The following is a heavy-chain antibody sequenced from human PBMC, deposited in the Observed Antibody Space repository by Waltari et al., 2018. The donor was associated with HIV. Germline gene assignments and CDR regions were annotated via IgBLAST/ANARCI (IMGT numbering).Heavy chain of an antibody. CDR2: ISWNSGTI. D-gene: IGHD4-17*01. CDR3: AKDKRSGYGGNSVWYFDL. Sequence: EVQLVESGGGLVQPGRSLRLSCAASGFTFDDFAIHWVGQAPGKGLEWVSGISWNSGTIGYADSVKGRFTISRDNAKNSLYLQMNSLRAEDTALYYCAKDKRSGYGGNSVWYFDLWGRGTLVTVSS. J-gene: IGHJ2*01. CDR1: GFTFDDFA. V-gene: IGHV3-9*01.